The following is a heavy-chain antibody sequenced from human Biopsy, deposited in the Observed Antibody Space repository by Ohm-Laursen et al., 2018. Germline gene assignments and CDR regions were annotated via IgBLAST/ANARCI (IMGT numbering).Heavy chain of an antibody. V-gene: IGHV1-24*01. CDR2: LAPENGRI. Sequence: ASVKVSCKVSGYSLTELSMHWVRQAPGQGLEWMGGLAPENGRIVYSQKFQGRVTMTEDTSTSTAYMEVWRLRSDDTAVYYCAADINVWNVNYWGQGTQVTVSS. CDR3: AADINVWNVNY. J-gene: IGHJ4*02. D-gene: IGHD1-1*01. CDR1: GYSLTELS.